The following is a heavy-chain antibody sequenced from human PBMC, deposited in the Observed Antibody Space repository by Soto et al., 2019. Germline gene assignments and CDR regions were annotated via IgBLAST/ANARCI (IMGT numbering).Heavy chain of an antibody. CDR2: ISAYNGNT. CDR1: GYTFTSYG. CDR3: ARDIVVVPAATSRYYYGMDV. Sequence: ASVKVSCKASGYTFTSYGISWVRQAPGQGLEWMGWISAYNGNTNYAQKLQGRVTMTTDTSTSTAYMELRSLRSDDTAVYYCARDIVVVPAATSRYYYGMDVWGQGTTVTVSS. J-gene: IGHJ6*02. V-gene: IGHV1-18*01. D-gene: IGHD2-2*01.